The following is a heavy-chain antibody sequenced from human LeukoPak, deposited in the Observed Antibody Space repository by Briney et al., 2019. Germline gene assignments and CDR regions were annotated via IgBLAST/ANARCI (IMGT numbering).Heavy chain of an antibody. D-gene: IGHD3-3*01. CDR2: ISSTGGTI. Sequence: PGGSLRLSCAASGFTFSSNSMNWVRQAPGKGLEWVSYISSTGGTIYYADSMKGRFTISRDNAKNSLYLQMNSLRAEDTAVYYCARLPITIFGVVGNDYWGQGTLVTVSS. CDR1: GFTFSSNS. CDR3: ARLPITIFGVVGNDY. V-gene: IGHV3-48*04. J-gene: IGHJ4*02.